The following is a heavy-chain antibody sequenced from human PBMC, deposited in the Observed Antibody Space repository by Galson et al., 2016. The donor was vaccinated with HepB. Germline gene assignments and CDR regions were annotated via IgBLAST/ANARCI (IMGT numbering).Heavy chain of an antibody. J-gene: IGHJ6*02. D-gene: IGHD2-2*01. Sequence: RLSXAVSXXXFSSFSXXWVRXAPGKGLEWFSYVSSSSDTIYYADSVKGRFTISRDNAKNSLYLQMNSLRDGDXXVYYCARGYCSSTXPCGMEXWGQGTTVTVSS. CDR2: VSSSSDTI. CDR3: ARGYCSSTXPCGMEX. V-gene: IGHV3-48*02. CDR1: XXXFSSFS.